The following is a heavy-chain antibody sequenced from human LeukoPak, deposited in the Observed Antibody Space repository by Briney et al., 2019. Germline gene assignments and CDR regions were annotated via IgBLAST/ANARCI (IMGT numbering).Heavy chain of an antibody. CDR2: IIPIFGTA. CDR1: GGTFSSYA. J-gene: IGHJ4*02. D-gene: IGHD5-18*01. V-gene: IGHV1-69*05. CDR3: AREPNVDTAMDFGY. Sequence: GASVKVSCKASGGTFSSYAISWVRQAPGQGLEWMGRIIPIFGTANYAQKFQGRVTITTDESTSTAYMELSSLRSEDTAVYYCAREPNVDTAMDFGYWGQETLVTVSS.